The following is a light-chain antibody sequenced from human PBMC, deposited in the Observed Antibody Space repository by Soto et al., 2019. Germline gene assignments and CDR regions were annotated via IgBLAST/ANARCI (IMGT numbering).Light chain of an antibody. J-gene: IGKJ1*01. CDR3: QHYNSYSEA. CDR2: KAS. V-gene: IGKV1-5*03. CDR1: QTISSW. Sequence: DIQMNQSHSTLAGSVGDGVTMTSRASQTISSWLAWYQQKPGKAPKLLIYKASTLKSGVPSRFSGSGSGTEFTLTISSLQPDDFATYYCQHYNSYSEAFGQGTKVDI.